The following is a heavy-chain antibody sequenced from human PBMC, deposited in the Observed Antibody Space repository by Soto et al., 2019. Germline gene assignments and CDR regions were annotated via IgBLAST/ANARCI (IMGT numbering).Heavy chain of an antibody. J-gene: IGHJ6*02. V-gene: IGHV3-23*01. CDR3: AKDQGRNNFWSGYYVLYGMDV. CDR1: GFTFSSYA. D-gene: IGHD3-3*01. Sequence: VGSLRLSCAASGFTFSSYAMSWVRQAPGKGLEWVSAISGSGGSTYYADSVKGRFTISRDNSKNTLYLQMNSLRAEDTAVYYCAKDQGRNNFWSGYYVLYGMDVWGQGTTVTVSS. CDR2: ISGSGGST.